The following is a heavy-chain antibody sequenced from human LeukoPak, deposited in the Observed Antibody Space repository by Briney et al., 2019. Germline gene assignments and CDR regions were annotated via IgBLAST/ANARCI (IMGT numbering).Heavy chain of an antibody. V-gene: IGHV4-59*01. D-gene: IGHD4-17*01. CDR3: ARVRQTPYGDYGYFDC. Sequence: SETLSLICTVSGGSHSTYYWSWIRQPPGKRLEWIGYIYYSGNTNYNPSLRSRVTITVDTSKNHFSLNLSSVTAADTAVYYCARVRQTPYGDYGYFDCWGQGTLVTVSS. CDR2: IYYSGNT. J-gene: IGHJ4*02. CDR1: GGSHSTYY.